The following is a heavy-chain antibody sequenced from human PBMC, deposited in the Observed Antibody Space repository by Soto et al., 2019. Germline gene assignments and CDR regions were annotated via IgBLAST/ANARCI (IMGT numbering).Heavy chain of an antibody. J-gene: IGHJ6*02. CDR3: ARDGESRRFLEWFPYYYYGMDV. Sequence: GGSLRLSCAASGFTFSSYGMHWVRQAPGKGLEWVAVIWYGGSNKYYADSVKGRFTISRDNSKNTLYLQMNSLRAEDTAVYYCARDGESRRFLEWFPYYYYGMDVWGQGTTVTVSS. CDR1: GFTFSSYG. V-gene: IGHV3-33*01. CDR2: IWYGGSNK. D-gene: IGHD3-3*01.